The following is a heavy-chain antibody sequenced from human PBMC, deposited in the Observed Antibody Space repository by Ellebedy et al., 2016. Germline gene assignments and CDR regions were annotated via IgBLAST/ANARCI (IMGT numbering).Heavy chain of an antibody. Sequence: SETLSLTXTVSGGSITDYYCNWIRQPAGKGLEWIGRVHTSGSTSYNPSLKSRVVVSVDTSKNQFSLTLTSVTAADTAIYYCAREARGRWEFGVGWGQGTLVTVSS. CDR1: GGSITDYY. J-gene: IGHJ4*02. CDR2: VHTSGST. CDR3: AREARGRWEFGVG. V-gene: IGHV4-4*07. D-gene: IGHD3-10*01.